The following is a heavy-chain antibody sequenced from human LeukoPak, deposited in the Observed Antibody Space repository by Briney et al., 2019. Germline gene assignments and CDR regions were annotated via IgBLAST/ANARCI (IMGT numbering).Heavy chain of an antibody. CDR2: INEDATTI. V-gene: IGHV3-74*01. CDR3: VRDLVFVWTPGDDFDF. CDR1: GFAFSAYW. D-gene: IGHD3-16*01. Sequence: GGSLRLSCAASGFAFSAYWMHWVRQAPGKGLEWVSRINEDATTISYADSVKGRFIISRDNSKKSLYLQMNNPRAEDTAVYYCVRDLVFVWTPGDDFDFWGQGTLVTVSS. J-gene: IGHJ4*02.